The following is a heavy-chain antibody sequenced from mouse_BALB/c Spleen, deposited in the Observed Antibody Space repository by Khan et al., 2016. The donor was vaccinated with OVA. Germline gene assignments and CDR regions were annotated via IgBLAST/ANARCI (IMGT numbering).Heavy chain of an antibody. CDR1: GYIFTSYW. CDR3: AREEDWYHFDH. D-gene: IGHD1-1*02. Sequence: QVQLKQSGAELVRPGASVKLSCKTSGYIFTSYWIHWVKQRSGQGLEWIARIYPGTDNSYYNEKFKDKATLTADKSSSTAYMQLSSLKSEDSDVYICAREEDWYHFDHWGQGTTLTVSS. J-gene: IGHJ2*01. CDR2: IYPGTDNS. V-gene: IGHV1-76*01.